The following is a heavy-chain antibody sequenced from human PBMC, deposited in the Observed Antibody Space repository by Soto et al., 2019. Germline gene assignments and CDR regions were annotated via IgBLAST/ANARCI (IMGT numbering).Heavy chain of an antibody. Sequence: GGSLRLSCAASGFTFSSYAMSWVRQAPGKGLEWVSAISGSGGSTYYADSVKGRFTISRDNSKNTLYLQMNSLRAEDTAVYYCAKNPAAYSSSSFFYFDYWGQGTLVTVSS. CDR3: AKNPAAYSSSSFFYFDY. CDR2: ISGSGGST. J-gene: IGHJ4*02. D-gene: IGHD6-6*01. CDR1: GFTFSSYA. V-gene: IGHV3-23*01.